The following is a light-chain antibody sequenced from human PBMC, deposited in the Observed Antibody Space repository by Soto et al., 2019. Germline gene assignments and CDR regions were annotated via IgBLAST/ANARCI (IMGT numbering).Light chain of an antibody. J-gene: IGKJ2*01. Sequence: EIVMTHSPATLSVSPGERATLSCRASQSISSSLAWYQLKPGQAPRLLIYGASTRATGIPARFSGSGSGTEFTLTISSLQSEDFAVYYCQQYNDWRYTFGQGTK. CDR3: QQYNDWRYT. CDR1: QSISSS. CDR2: GAS. V-gene: IGKV3-15*01.